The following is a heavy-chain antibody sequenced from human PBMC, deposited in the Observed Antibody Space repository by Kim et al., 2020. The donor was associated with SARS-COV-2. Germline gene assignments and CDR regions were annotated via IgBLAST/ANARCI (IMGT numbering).Heavy chain of an antibody. CDR2: ISAYNGNT. D-gene: IGHD6-13*01. CDR1: GYTFTSYG. J-gene: IGHJ4*02. Sequence: ASVKVSCKASGYTFTSYGISWVRQAPGQGLEWMGWISAYNGNTNYAQKLQGRVTMTTDTSTSTAYMELRSLRSDDTAVYYCARVGSSSWYVPLNFDYWGQGTLVTVSS. V-gene: IGHV1-18*01. CDR3: ARVGSSSWYVPLNFDY.